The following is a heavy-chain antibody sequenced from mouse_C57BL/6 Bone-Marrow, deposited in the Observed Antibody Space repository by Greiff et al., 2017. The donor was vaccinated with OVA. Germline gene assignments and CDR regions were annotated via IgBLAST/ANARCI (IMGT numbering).Heavy chain of an antibody. CDR3: ARAPNWDWYFEV. CDR1: GFTFSDFY. CDR2: SRNKANDYTT. J-gene: IGHJ1*03. Sequence: EVKVVESGGGLVQSGRSLRLSCATSGFTFSDFYMEWVRQAPGKGLEWIAASRNKANDYTTEYSASVKGRFIVSGATSHSILYLQMNALRAEDTAIYYCARAPNWDWYFEVWGTGTTVTVSS. V-gene: IGHV7-1*01. D-gene: IGHD4-1*01.